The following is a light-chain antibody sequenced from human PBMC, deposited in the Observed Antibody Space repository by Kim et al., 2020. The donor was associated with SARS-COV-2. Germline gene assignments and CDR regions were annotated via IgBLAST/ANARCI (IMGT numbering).Light chain of an antibody. CDR3: AAWDDSLNGYV. CDR1: TSNVGSYA. Sequence: RVNIPCSGSTSNVGSYAVTWYQHLPGTAPKPLIFNNRQRPSGSPDRFSGSKSGASDSLAISGLQSDDEADYYCAAWDDSLNGYVFGTGTKVTVL. CDR2: NNR. V-gene: IGLV1-44*01. J-gene: IGLJ1*01.